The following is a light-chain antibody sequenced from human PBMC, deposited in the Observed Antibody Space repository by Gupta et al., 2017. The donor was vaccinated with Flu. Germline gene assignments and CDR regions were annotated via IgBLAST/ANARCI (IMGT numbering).Light chain of an antibody. CDR2: LGS. Sequence: IVMTQSPLSLPVPPGEPASISCRSSQSLLHSNGYNYLDWYLQKPGQSPQLLIYLGSNRASGVPDRFSGSGSGTDFTLKISRVEAEDVGVYYCMQALQTPLTFGPGTKVDIK. CDR3: MQALQTPLT. J-gene: IGKJ3*01. CDR1: QSLLHSNGYNY. V-gene: IGKV2-28*01.